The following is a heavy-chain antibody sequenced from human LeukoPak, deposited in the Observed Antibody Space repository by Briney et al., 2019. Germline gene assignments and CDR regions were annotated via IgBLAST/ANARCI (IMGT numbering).Heavy chain of an antibody. Sequence: GGSLRLSCSASGFTFSTYAIHWVRQAPGKGLEYVSAISSNGGTTYYADSVKGRFAISRDNSKNTLYLQMSSLRAEGTALYYCVRDRGYYFDYWGQGTLVTVSS. V-gene: IGHV3-64D*09. CDR1: GFTFSTYA. CDR2: ISSNGGTT. D-gene: IGHD3-10*01. J-gene: IGHJ4*02. CDR3: VRDRGYYFDY.